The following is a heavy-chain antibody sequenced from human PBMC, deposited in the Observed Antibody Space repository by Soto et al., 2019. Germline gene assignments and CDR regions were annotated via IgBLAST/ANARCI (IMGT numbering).Heavy chain of an antibody. V-gene: IGHV3-33*01. CDR1: GFTFSSYG. Sequence: GGSMRLSCAASGFTFSSYGMHWVRQAPGKGLEWVAVIWYDGSNKYYADSVKGRFTISRDNSKNTLYLQMNSLRAEDTAVYYCARAPLGYDSRGYYPSLGYYYGMDVWGQGTTVTVSS. J-gene: IGHJ6*02. CDR3: ARAPLGYDSRGYYPSLGYYYGMDV. CDR2: IWYDGSNK. D-gene: IGHD3-22*01.